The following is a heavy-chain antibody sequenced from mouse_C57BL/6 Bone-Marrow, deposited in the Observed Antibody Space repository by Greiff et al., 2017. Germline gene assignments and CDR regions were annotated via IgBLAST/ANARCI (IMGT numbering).Heavy chain of an antibody. D-gene: IGHD1-1*01. CDR2: IDPSDSYT. CDR1: GYTFTSCW. V-gene: IGHV1-59*01. CDR3: AREITV. Sequence: VKLQQPGAELVRPGTSVKLSCKASGYTFTSCWMHWVKQRPGQGLEWIGVIDPSDSYTNYNHKFKGKATLTVDTSSSTAYMQLSSLTSEDSAVYYCAREITVWGQGTLVTVSA. J-gene: IGHJ3*01.